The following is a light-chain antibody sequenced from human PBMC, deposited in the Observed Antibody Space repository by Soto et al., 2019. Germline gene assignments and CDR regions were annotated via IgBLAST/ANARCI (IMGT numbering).Light chain of an antibody. J-gene: IGLJ3*02. CDR2: AVS. V-gene: IGLV2-14*01. Sequence: QSALTQPASVSGSPGQSITISCTGTSSDVDGYKYVSWYQQHPGKAPQLMIYAVSNRPSGVSNRFSGSKSGDTASLTISGLQAEDEADYYCSSYTSRSTFWVFGGGTKLTVL. CDR1: SSDVDGYKY. CDR3: SSYTSRSTFWV.